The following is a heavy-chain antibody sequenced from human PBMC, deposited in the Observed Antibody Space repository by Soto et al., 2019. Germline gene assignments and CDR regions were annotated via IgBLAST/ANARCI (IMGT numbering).Heavy chain of an antibody. CDR2: ISYSGST. CDR3: ATMGTPATGLYYFDY. CDR1: GGSISSGIYY. Sequence: QVQLQESGPGLVKPSQTLSLTCTVSGGSISSGIYYWSWIRQPPGKGLEWIGFISYSGSTYYTASLKSRVTISVHTTKNQFSLNLSYVTAADTSVYYCATMGTPATGLYYFDYWGQGTLVTVSS. J-gene: IGHJ4*02. V-gene: IGHV4-30-4*01. D-gene: IGHD1-7*01.